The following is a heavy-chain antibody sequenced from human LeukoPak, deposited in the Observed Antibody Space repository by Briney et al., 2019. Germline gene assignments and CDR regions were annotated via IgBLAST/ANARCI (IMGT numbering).Heavy chain of an antibody. CDR1: GGSISSYY. Sequence: SETLSLTCTVSGGSISSYYWSWIRQPPGKGLEWIGYIYYSGSTNYNPSLKSRVTISVDTSKNQFSLKLSSVTAADTAVYYCARVLHRGFGGFDYWGQGTLVTVSS. D-gene: IGHD3-10*01. CDR2: IYYSGST. J-gene: IGHJ4*02. CDR3: ARVLHRGFGGFDY. V-gene: IGHV4-59*01.